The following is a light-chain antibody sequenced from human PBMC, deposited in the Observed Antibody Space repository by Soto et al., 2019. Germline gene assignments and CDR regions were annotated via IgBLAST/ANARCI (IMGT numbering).Light chain of an antibody. CDR1: QSVSHHS. V-gene: IGKV3-20*01. CDR3: QQYGSSGT. Sequence: EIVLTQCAGPLSQYPGARAALSCSARQSVSHHSLAWYQPNPGQAPRLLIYGASNRATPIPDRGSGSGSGTDLTLTISRLEPEDFAVYYCQQYGSSGTFGQGTKVDI. CDR2: GAS. J-gene: IGKJ1*01.